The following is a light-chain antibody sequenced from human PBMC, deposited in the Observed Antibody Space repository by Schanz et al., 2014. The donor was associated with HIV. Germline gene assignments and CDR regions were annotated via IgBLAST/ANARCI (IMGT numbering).Light chain of an antibody. Sequence: EIVLTQSPGTLSLSPGERASLSCRASQNVRSSSLAWYQQKPGQAPRLLFYGASNRATGIPDRFSGGESGTDFTLTISRVEPEDYAVYYCQQYGSSPWTFGQGTRVDVK. J-gene: IGKJ1*01. CDR2: GAS. V-gene: IGKV3-20*01. CDR1: QNVRSSS. CDR3: QQYGSSPWT.